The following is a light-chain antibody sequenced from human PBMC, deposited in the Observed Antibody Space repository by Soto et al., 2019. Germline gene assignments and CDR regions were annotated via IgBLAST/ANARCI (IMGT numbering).Light chain of an antibody. V-gene: IGLV7-43*01. CDR1: TGAVTSGYY. J-gene: IGLJ3*02. CDR3: RLYTGGAQYWV. CDR2: STN. Sequence: QAVVTQEPSLTVSPGGTVTLTCASSTGAVTSGYYPSWYQQNPGQAPRTLIYSTNNKHSWTPARFSGSLLGGKAALPMSGVQPADEAAYHYRLYTGGAQYWVFGGGTKLTVL.